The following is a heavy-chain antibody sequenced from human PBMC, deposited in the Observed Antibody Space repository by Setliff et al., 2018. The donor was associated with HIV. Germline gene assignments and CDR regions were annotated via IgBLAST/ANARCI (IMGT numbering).Heavy chain of an antibody. CDR2: INSATGGT. CDR1: GYTFTDNY. V-gene: IGHV1-2*04. D-gene: IGHD1-26*01. J-gene: IGHJ4*02. CDR3: ARHRDGGTYPLDY. Sequence: GASVKVSCKASGYTFTDNYIHWVRQAPGQGLEWMAWINSATGGTNYAQNFQGWVTVTRDTSINTVYMELSSLKSDDTAVYYCARHRDGGTYPLDYWGQGTLVTVSS.